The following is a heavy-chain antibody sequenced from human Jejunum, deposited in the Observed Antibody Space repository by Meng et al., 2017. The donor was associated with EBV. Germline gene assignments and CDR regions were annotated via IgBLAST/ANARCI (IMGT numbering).Heavy chain of an antibody. J-gene: IGHJ4*02. CDR2: IYYTGTT. CDR1: GYSRGNSNW. D-gene: IGHD1-1*01. V-gene: IGHV4-28*01. Sequence: VQRAEQGPGLVKPSDTLSLPGAVSGYSRGNSNWWGWIRQPPGKGLEWIGYIYYTGTTYYNPSLKSRVTMSIDTYKNHFSLKLTSVTTMDTAVYYCAKRMPGTGFDYWGQGTLVTVSS. CDR3: AKRMPGTGFDY.